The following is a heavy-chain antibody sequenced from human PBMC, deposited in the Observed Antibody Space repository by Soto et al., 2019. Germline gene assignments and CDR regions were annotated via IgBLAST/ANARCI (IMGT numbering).Heavy chain of an antibody. V-gene: IGHV3-23*01. CDR3: AKDGDYDFWSGYFIV. Sequence: AGCLRLSCAASGFTFSSYAMSWVRPAAGKGLEWVSAISGSGGSTYYADSVKGRFTISRDNSKNTLYLQMNSLRAEDTAVYYCAKDGDYDFWSGYFIVWGQGTLVTVSS. CDR1: GFTFSSYA. CDR2: ISGSGGST. J-gene: IGHJ4*02. D-gene: IGHD3-3*01.